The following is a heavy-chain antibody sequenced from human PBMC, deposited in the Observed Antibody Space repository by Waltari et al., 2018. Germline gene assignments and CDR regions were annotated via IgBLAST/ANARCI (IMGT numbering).Heavy chain of an antibody. D-gene: IGHD3-10*01. Sequence: EVQLVESGGVVVQPGGSLRLSCAASGFTFDDYAMHWVRQAPGKGLEWVSLISWDGGSTYYADSVKGRFTISRDNSKNSLYLQMNSLRAEDTALYYCAKPQVPHGSGSYPFDYWGQGTLVTVSS. CDR3: AKPQVPHGSGSYPFDY. J-gene: IGHJ4*02. V-gene: IGHV3-43D*04. CDR1: GFTFDDYA. CDR2: ISWDGGST.